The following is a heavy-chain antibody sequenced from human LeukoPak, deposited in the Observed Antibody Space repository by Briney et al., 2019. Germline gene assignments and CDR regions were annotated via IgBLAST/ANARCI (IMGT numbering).Heavy chain of an antibody. CDR1: GFTFSSYW. Sequence: PGRSLRLSCAASGFTFSSYWMHWVRQAPGKGLVWVSRINSDGSSTSYADSVKGRFTISRDNAKNSLYLEMNSLRAEDTAVYYCATHSFGWYFDLWGRGTLVTVSS. D-gene: IGHD2-15*01. CDR3: ATHSFGWYFDL. CDR2: INSDGSST. V-gene: IGHV3-74*01. J-gene: IGHJ2*01.